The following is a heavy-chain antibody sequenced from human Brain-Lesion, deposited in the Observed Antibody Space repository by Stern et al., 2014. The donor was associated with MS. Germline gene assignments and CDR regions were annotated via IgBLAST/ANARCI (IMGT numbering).Heavy chain of an antibody. D-gene: IGHD1-26*01. CDR2: IHYSGFT. CDR1: GGSISSSTYY. CDR3: ARHDSVPRPSQLYSARDRGPGYFDY. J-gene: IGHJ4*02. V-gene: IGHV4-39*01. Sequence: VQLLESGPGLVKPSETLSLTCTVSGGSISSSTYYWAWIRQPPGKGLEWIGNIHYSGFTYHNPSLKSRVTISVDMSKNQFSLKLSSVTAADTAIYYCARHDSVPRPSQLYSARDRGPGYFDYWGQGTLVTVSS.